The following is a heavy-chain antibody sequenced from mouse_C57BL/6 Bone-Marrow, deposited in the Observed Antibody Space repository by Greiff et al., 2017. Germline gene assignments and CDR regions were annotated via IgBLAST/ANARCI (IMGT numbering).Heavy chain of an antibody. CDR1: GYTFTSYW. CDR2: IYPCSGRT. CDR3: ARGPLAYYAMDY. Sequence: VQLQQPGAELVKPGASVKMSCKASGYTFTSYWITWVKQRPGQGLEWIGNIYPCSGRTNYNEKFKGKATLTVDKSSSTAYMQLSSLTSEDSAVYYCARGPLAYYAMDYWGQGTSVTVSS. J-gene: IGHJ4*01. V-gene: IGHV1-55*01.